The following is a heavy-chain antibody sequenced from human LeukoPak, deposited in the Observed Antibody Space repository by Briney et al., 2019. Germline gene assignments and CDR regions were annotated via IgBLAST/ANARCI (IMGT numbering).Heavy chain of an antibody. CDR2: ISDTGNT. J-gene: IGHJ4*02. CDR1: GFTLSSYA. CDR3: AKAPVTTCRGAFCYPFDY. D-gene: IGHD2-15*01. Sequence: GGSLRLSCAASGFTLSSYAMSWVRQAPGKGLELVSAISDTGNTYHADSVKGRFTISRDSSKNTLFLQMNRLSPEDAAVYYCAKAPVTTCRGAFCYPFDYWGLGTLVTVSS. V-gene: IGHV3-23*01.